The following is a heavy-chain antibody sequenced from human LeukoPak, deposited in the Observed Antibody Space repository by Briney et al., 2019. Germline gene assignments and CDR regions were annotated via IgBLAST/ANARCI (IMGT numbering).Heavy chain of an antibody. D-gene: IGHD6-13*01. CDR1: GGSISSHY. J-gene: IGHJ4*02. CDR3: ARVRAMGYSSSYYFDY. CDR2: IYYSGST. Sequence: PSETLSLTCTVSGGSISSHYWSWIRQPPEKGLGWIGYIYYSGSTNYNPSLKSRVTISVDTSKNQFSLKLSSVTAADTAVYYCARVRAMGYSSSYYFDYWGQGTLVTVSS. V-gene: IGHV4-59*11.